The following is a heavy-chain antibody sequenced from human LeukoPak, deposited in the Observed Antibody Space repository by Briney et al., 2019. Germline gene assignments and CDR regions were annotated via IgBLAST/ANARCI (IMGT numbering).Heavy chain of an antibody. V-gene: IGHV1-69*13. J-gene: IGHJ5*02. D-gene: IGHD3-10*01. Sequence: SVKVSCKASGGTFSSYAISWVRQAPGQGLEWMGGIIPIFGTANYAQKFQGRVTITADESTSTAYMELSSLRSEDTAVYYCARDETHFYGSGSSNWFDPWGQGILVTVSS. CDR2: IIPIFGTA. CDR3: ARDETHFYGSGSSNWFDP. CDR1: GGTFSSYA.